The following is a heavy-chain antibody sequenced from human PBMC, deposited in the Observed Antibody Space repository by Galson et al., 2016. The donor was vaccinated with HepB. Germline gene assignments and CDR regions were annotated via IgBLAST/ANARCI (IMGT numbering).Heavy chain of an antibody. CDR3: AKDFWINKWTNYFDY. V-gene: IGHV3-30*18. J-gene: IGHJ4*02. D-gene: IGHD3-3*01. CDR2: ISYDGSAE. Sequence: SLRLSCAASGFTLTNYGMHWVRQAPGKGLEWVAMISYDGSAEYYADSVKGRFTISRDNFENTMYLQMSSLRTEDTAVYYCAKDFWINKWTNYFDYWGQGTLVTGSS. CDR1: GFTLTNYG.